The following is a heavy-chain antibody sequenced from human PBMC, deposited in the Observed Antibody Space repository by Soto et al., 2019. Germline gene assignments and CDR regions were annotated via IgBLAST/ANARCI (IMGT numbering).Heavy chain of an antibody. J-gene: IGHJ4*01. CDR2: FRESGGTT. D-gene: IGHD3-16*01. Sequence: PGGSLRLSCAASGFGFTFSTSAMSWVRQAPGKGLEWVSTFRESGGTTHYANSVKGRFTISRDTSKNMLYLQMNSLRAEDTAIYFCAIVSHWALIPPTHDYSGHGPLVTVSS. CDR3: AIVSHWALIPPTHDY. CDR1: GFGFTFSTSA. V-gene: IGHV3-23*01.